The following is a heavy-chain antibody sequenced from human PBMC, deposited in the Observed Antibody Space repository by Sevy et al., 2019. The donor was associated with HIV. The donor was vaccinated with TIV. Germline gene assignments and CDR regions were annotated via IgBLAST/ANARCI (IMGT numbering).Heavy chain of an antibody. CDR1: GFTFNTYT. Sequence: GGSLRLSCIASGFTFNTYTMNWVRQAPGKGLEWVSSISGSANYIYYADSVKGRFTISGDNAKNSLFLQMNSLRVEDTAVYYCARPYGSGSWEAFDIWGQGTMVTVSS. V-gene: IGHV3-21*06. CDR2: ISGSANYI. D-gene: IGHD3-10*01. J-gene: IGHJ3*02. CDR3: ARPYGSGSWEAFDI.